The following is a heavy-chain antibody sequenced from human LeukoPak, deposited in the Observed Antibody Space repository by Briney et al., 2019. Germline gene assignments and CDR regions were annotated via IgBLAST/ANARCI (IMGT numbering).Heavy chain of an antibody. CDR2: IYIGGGT. CDR1: GGSISSGSYY. J-gene: IGHJ3*02. Sequence: SETLSLTCTVSGGSISSGSYYWRWLRQPAGKGLEWIGRIYIGGGTSYNPSLKSRVTMSVDTSKIQFSLNLTSVTAADTAMYYCARGPRMVAMNGYAFDIWGPGTTVIVSS. D-gene: IGHD2-2*01. CDR3: ARGPRMVAMNGYAFDI. V-gene: IGHV4-61*02.